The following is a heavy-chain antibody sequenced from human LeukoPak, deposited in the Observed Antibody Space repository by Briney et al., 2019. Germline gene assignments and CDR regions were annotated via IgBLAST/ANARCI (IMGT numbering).Heavy chain of an antibody. CDR3: ARDVSNNYATGYYYGMDV. Sequence: SQTLSLTCTVSGGSISSGGYYWSWIRQHPGKGLEWIGYIYYSGSTYYNPSLKSRVTISVDTSKNQSSLKLSSVTAADTAVYYCARDVSNNYATGYYYGMDVWGQGTTVTVSS. CDR2: IYYSGST. D-gene: IGHD4-11*01. CDR1: GGSISSGGYY. V-gene: IGHV4-31*03. J-gene: IGHJ6*02.